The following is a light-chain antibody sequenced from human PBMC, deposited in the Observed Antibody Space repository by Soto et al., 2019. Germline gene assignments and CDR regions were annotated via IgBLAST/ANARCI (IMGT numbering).Light chain of an antibody. CDR2: TAS. J-gene: IGKJ5*01. V-gene: IGKV1D-12*01. CDR3: QQTNSFPIT. Sequence: DIQMTQSPSSVSASVGDRVTITCRASQSISSWLAWYQQKPGKAPKLLIYTASNLQSGVPSRFSGSGSGTDFTLTISSLQPEDFATYYCQQTNSFPITFGQGTRLEIK. CDR1: QSISSW.